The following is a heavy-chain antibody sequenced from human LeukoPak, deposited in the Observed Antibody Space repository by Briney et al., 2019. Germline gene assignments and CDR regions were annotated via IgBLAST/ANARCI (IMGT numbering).Heavy chain of an antibody. CDR2: ISYDGSNK. CDR1: GFTFSSYA. D-gene: IGHD3-9*01. Sequence: GGSLRLSCAASGFTFSSYAMHWVRQAPGKGLEWGAVISYDGSNKYYADSVKGRFTISRDNSKNTPYLQMNSLRAEDTAVYYCARDLRYFDWVDYWGQGTLVTVSS. CDR3: ARDLRYFDWVDY. V-gene: IGHV3-30-3*01. J-gene: IGHJ4*02.